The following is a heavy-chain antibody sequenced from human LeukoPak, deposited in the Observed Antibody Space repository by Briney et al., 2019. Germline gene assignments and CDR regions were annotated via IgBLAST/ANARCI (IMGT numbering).Heavy chain of an antibody. CDR3: ARLGIGVVPSAMLGDYYFDY. CDR2: IYYSGST. CDR1: GGSISSRSYY. D-gene: IGHD2-2*01. J-gene: IGHJ4*02. V-gene: IGHV4-61*05. Sequence: PSETLSLTCTVSGGSISSRSYYWGWIRQPPGKGLEWIGYIYYSGSTNYNPSLKSRVTLSVDTSKNQFSLKLTSVTAADTAVYYCARLGIGVVPSAMLGDYYFDYWGQGTLVTVSS.